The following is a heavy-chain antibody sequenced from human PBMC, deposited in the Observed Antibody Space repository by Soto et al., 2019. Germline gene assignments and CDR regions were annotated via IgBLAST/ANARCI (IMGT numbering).Heavy chain of an antibody. Sequence: GGSLRLSCAASGFTFSSYSMNWVRQAPGKGLEWVSSISSSSSYIYYADSVKGRFTISRDNAKNSLYLQMNSLRAEDTAVYYRARDLIVLMVYAIPSYYYGMDVWGQGTTVTVSS. CDR3: ARDLIVLMVYAIPSYYYGMDV. D-gene: IGHD2-8*01. CDR2: ISSSSSYI. J-gene: IGHJ6*02. V-gene: IGHV3-21*01. CDR1: GFTFSSYS.